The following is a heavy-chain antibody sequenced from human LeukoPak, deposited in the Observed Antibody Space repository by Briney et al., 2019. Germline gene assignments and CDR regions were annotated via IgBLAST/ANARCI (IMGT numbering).Heavy chain of an antibody. CDR2: IYSSGST. Sequence: SETLSLTCTVSGDSLGSFYWSWIRQPAGKGLEWIGHIYSSGSTNYNPSLKSRVTMSVDTSKNKFSLTLSSVTAADTAVYYCARDVVAAVGTFDYWGQGTLVTVSS. D-gene: IGHD6-13*01. CDR1: GDSLGSFY. CDR3: ARDVVAAVGTFDY. V-gene: IGHV4-4*07. J-gene: IGHJ4*02.